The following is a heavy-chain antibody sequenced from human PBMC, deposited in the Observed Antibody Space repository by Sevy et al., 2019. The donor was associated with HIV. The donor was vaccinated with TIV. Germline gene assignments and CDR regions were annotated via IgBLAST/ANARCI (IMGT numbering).Heavy chain of an antibody. Sequence: SETLSLTCTVSGDSISTNNFYWGWVRQPPENGLEWIGSIYYTGSTYYNPSLKSRVTISVDTSKNQFSLKLTSVTAADTAVNYCAREAVALDYWGQGTLVTVSS. D-gene: IGHD6-19*01. CDR3: AREAVALDY. CDR1: GDSISTNNFY. CDR2: IYYTGST. V-gene: IGHV4-39*02. J-gene: IGHJ4*01.